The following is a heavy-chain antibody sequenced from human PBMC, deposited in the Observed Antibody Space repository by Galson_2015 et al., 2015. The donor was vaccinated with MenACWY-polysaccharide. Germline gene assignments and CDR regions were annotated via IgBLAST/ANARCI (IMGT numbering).Heavy chain of an antibody. CDR3: ALPSYGSGSYFGY. D-gene: IGHD3-10*01. CDR1: GFTFSSYS. CDR2: ISSSSSYI. V-gene: IGHV3-21*01. Sequence: SLRLSCAASGFTFSSYSMNWVRRAPGKGLEWVSSISSSSSYIYYADSVKGRFTISRDNAKNSLYLQMNSLRAEDTAVYYCALPSYGSGSYFGYWGQGTLVTVSS. J-gene: IGHJ4*02.